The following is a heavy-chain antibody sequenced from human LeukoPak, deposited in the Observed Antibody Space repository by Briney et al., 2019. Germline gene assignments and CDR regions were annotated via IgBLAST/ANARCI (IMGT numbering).Heavy chain of an antibody. D-gene: IGHD3-10*01. CDR3: ARENYYGSGGYGMDV. V-gene: IGHV3-53*01. Sequence: PGGCLRLSCAASGVTASSNYMSCVRQAAGKRLVWVSVIYSGGSTYYADSVKGRFTISRANSKNTLYLQMNSLRAEDTAVYYCARENYYGSGGYGMDVWGKGTTVTVSS. J-gene: IGHJ6*04. CDR1: GVTASSNY. CDR2: IYSGGST.